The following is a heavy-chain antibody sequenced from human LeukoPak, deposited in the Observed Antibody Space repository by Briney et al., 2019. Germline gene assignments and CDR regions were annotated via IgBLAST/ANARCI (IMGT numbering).Heavy chain of an antibody. V-gene: IGHV1-2*02. CDR3: ARGRDARRKVGVPGTPLTNFDY. Sequence: ASVKVSCKASGYTFTGYYLHWVRQAPGQGLEWMGWINPNSGGTNYAQKFQDRVTLTRDTSISTASMEVSRLRSDDTAVYYCARGRDARRKVGVPGTPLTNFDYWGQGTLVTVSS. CDR2: INPNSGGT. J-gene: IGHJ4*02. D-gene: IGHD6-19*01. CDR1: GYTFTGYY.